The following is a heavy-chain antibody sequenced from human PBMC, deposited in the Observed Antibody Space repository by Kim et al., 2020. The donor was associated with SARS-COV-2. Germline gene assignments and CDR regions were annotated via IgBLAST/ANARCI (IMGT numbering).Heavy chain of an antibody. D-gene: IGHD2-2*01. J-gene: IGHJ3*02. CDR1: GFTFSSYA. V-gene: IGHV3-23*01. Sequence: GGSLRLSCAASGFTFSSYAMSWVRQAPGKGLEWVSAISGSGGSTYYADSVKGRFTISRDNSKNTLYLQMNSLRAEDTAVYYCAKVPSDIVVVPAAVDDAFEIWGQGTMVTVSA. CDR2: ISGSGGST. CDR3: AKVPSDIVVVPAAVDDAFEI.